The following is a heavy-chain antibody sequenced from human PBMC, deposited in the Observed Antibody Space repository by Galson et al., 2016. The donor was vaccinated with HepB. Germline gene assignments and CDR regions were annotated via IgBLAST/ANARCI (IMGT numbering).Heavy chain of an antibody. CDR1: GGSFNVYY. CDR2: VNHSGAT. D-gene: IGHD2-15*01. V-gene: IGHV4-34*01. J-gene: IGHJ5*02. Sequence: SETLSLTCGVSGGSFNVYYWSWIRQPPGKGLEWIGEVNHSGATKYNPTLKSRVTISADTPKNQFSLKLTSMTAADTAVYYCAGVVVAATNWCDPWGQGTLVTVSS. CDR3: AGVVVAATNWCDP.